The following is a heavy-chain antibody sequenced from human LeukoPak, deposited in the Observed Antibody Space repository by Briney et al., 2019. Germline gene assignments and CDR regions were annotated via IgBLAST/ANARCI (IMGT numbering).Heavy chain of an antibody. Sequence: GGSLRLSCAASGFTFSSYAMSWVRQAPGKGLEWVSSISGSGETIHYADSVKGRFPISRDNSKSTLSLQMNSLRAEDTAIYYCAKVVVSGNGDYFDFWGQGTLVTVAS. D-gene: IGHD2-8*01. V-gene: IGHV3-23*01. CDR3: AKVVVSGNGDYFDF. CDR2: ISGSGETI. CDR1: GFTFSSYA. J-gene: IGHJ4*02.